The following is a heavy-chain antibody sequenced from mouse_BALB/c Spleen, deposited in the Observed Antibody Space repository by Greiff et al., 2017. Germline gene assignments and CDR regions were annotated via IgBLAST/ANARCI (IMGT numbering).Heavy chain of an antibody. J-gene: IGHJ1*01. CDR3: ARGYGSSYRYFDV. Sequence: EVQRVESGGGLVKPGGSLKLSCAASGFTFSDYYMYWVRQTPEKRLEWVATISDGGSYTYYPDSVKGRFTISRDNAKNNLYLQMSSLKSEDTAMYYCARGYGSSYRYFDVWGAGTTVTVSS. D-gene: IGHD1-1*01. CDR1: GFTFSDYY. CDR2: ISDGGSYT. V-gene: IGHV5-4*02.